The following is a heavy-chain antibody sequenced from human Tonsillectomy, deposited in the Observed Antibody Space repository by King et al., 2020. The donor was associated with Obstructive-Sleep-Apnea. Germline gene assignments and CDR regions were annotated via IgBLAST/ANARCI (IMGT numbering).Heavy chain of an antibody. CDR1: GGSISGGDYY. J-gene: IGHJ4*02. D-gene: IGHD3-22*01. V-gene: IGHV4-31*03. Sequence: VQLQESGPGLVKPSQTLSLTCSVSGGSISGGDYYWSWIRQHPGKGLEWIGYIYYSGSTYYNPSLKSRVTISVDTAKNQFSLKLTSVTAADTAVYYCASTRTYYYGSSGYLGYWGQGTLVTVSS. CDR2: IYYSGST. CDR3: ASTRTYYYGSSGYLGY.